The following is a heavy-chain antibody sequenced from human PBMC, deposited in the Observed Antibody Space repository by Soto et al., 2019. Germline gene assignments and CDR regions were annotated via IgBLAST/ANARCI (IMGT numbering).Heavy chain of an antibody. J-gene: IGHJ4*01. Sequence: GSLCLFVAPSGLSFSSYAPNWVRQAPGKGLEWVSTVDGSDSNTYYADSVKGRFTISGDNSEDTLYLQMNTLRAEDTALYYWAKSPDSCYHHFDYWGQGILVTVSS. CDR1: GLSFSSYA. V-gene: IGHV3-23*01. CDR2: VDGSDSNT. CDR3: AKSPDSCYHHFDY. D-gene: IGHD5-12*01.